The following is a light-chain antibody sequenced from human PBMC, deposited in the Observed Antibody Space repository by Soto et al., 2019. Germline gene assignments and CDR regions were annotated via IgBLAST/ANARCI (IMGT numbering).Light chain of an antibody. CDR3: SSYTSSNTLV. V-gene: IGLV2-14*01. CDR2: EVS. CDR1: SSDVGAYNY. J-gene: IGLJ2*01. Sequence: QSVLTQPASVSGSPGQSITISCTGTSSDVGAYNYVSWYQQHPGKAPKLMIFEVSDRPAGVSNRFSGSKSGNTASLTISGIQAEDEADYYCSSYTSSNTLVFGGGTQLTVL.